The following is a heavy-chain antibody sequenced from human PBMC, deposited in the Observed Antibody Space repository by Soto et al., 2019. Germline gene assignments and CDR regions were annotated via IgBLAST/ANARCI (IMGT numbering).Heavy chain of an antibody. Sequence: ASVKVSCKASGYTFTSYDINWVRQATGQGLEWMGWMNPNSGNTGYAQKFQGRVTMTRNTSISTAYMELSSLRSEDTAVYYCARVQGGRITMFGVAKRHYGMDVWGQGTTVTV. CDR3: ARVQGGRITMFGVAKRHYGMDV. D-gene: IGHD3-3*01. V-gene: IGHV1-8*01. CDR1: GYTFTSYD. CDR2: MNPNSGNT. J-gene: IGHJ6*02.